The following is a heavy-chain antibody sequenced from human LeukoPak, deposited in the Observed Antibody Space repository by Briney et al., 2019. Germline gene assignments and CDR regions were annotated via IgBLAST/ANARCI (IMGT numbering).Heavy chain of an antibody. V-gene: IGHV3-11*01. CDR2: ISSRGSTI. J-gene: IGHJ6*03. CDR1: GFTFSDYY. Sequence: PGGSLRLSCAASGFTFSDYYMSWIRQAPGKGLEWVSYISSRGSTIYYADSVKGRFTISRDNAKNSLYLQMNSLRAEDTAVYYCARDLLNYYYMDVWGKGTTVTISS. CDR3: ARDLLNYYYMDV.